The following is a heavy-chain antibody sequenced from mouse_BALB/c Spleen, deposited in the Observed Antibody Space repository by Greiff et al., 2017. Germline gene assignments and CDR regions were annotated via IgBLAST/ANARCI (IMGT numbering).Heavy chain of an antibody. Sequence: QVQLKESGAELMKPGASVKISCKATGYTFSSYWIEWVKQRPGHGLEWIGEILPGSGSTNYNEKFKGKATFTADTSSNTAYMQLSSLTSEDSAVYYCARYGNYEGAWFAYWGQGTLVTVSA. CDR2: ILPGSGST. CDR3: ARYGNYEGAWFAY. V-gene: IGHV1-9*01. CDR1: GYTFSSYW. D-gene: IGHD2-1*01. J-gene: IGHJ3*01.